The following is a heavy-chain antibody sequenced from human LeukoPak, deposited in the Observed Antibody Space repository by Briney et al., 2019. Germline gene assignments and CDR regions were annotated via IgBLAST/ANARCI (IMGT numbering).Heavy chain of an antibody. CDR3: ARLTKGRYFDYIFAF. J-gene: IGHJ4*02. CDR1: GASVSDSLSY. CDR2: VYYTGST. Sequence: SETLSLTCTVPGASVSDSLSYWGWVRQPPGKGPEWVANVYYTGSTYYNPSLKSRVTMSVDTSKNQFSLKMTSVTAADTAIYYCARLTKGRYFDYIFAFWGQGILVTVSS. D-gene: IGHD3-9*01. V-gene: IGHV4-39*01.